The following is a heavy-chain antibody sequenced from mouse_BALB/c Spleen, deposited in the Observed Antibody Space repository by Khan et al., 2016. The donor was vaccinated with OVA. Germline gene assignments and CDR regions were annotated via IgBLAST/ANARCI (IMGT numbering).Heavy chain of an antibody. CDR1: GFTFSSYS. V-gene: IGHV5-6*01. J-gene: IGHJ3*01. CDR2: ISSGGDYT. D-gene: IGHD4-1*01. Sequence: EVQLQESGGDLVKPGGSLKLSCAASGFTFSSYSMSWVRQTPDKRLEWVATISSGGDYTSSPDSVKGRFTISRDNAKNTLYLQMSSLKSEDTAIYYCASHFTGSFAYWGQGTLGTVSA. CDR3: ASHFTGSFAY.